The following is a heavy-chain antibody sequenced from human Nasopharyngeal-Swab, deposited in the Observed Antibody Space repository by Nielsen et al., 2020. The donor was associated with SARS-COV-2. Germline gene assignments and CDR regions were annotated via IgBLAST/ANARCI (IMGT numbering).Heavy chain of an antibody. V-gene: IGHV3-30-3*01. CDR2: ISYDGSNK. CDR3: ASPKTFYGGNTGVDKAFDI. J-gene: IGHJ3*02. Sequence: WIRHPPGKGLEWVAVISYDGSNKYYADSVKGRFTISRDNSKNTLYLQMNSLRAEDTAVYYCASPKTFYGGNTGVDKAFDIWGQGTMVTVSS. D-gene: IGHD4-23*01.